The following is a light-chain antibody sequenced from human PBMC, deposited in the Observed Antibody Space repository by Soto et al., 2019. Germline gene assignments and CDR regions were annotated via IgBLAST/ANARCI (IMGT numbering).Light chain of an antibody. Sequence: QSALTQPASVSGSPGQSIAISCTGTSSDVGGYNYVSWYQQHPGKAPKLMLYEVSNRPSGVSSRFSGSKSGSTASLTISGLQAEDEGDYYCSSSTTTSTLVFGTGTKLTGL. CDR3: SSSTTTSTLV. V-gene: IGLV2-14*01. J-gene: IGLJ1*01. CDR2: EVS. CDR1: SSDVGGYNY.